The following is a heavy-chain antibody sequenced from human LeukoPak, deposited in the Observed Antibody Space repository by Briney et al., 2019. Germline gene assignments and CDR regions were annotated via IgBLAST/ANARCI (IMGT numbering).Heavy chain of an antibody. CDR1: GYSFTSYW. V-gene: IGHV5-51*01. CDR2: IYPGDSDT. J-gene: IGHJ5*02. CDR3: ARQKYEYSSSWGVLRWFDP. D-gene: IGHD6-6*01. Sequence: GESLKISCKGSGYSFTSYWIGWVRQMPGKGLEWMGIIYPGDSDTRYSPSFQGQVTISADKSISTAYLQWSSLKASDTAMYYCARQKYEYSSSWGVLRWFDPWGQGTLVTVSS.